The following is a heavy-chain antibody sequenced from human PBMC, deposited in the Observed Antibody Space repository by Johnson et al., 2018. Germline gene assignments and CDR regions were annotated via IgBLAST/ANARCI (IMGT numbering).Heavy chain of an antibody. V-gene: IGHV3-23*04. D-gene: IGHD7-27*01. J-gene: IGHJ1*01. CDR2: IREGGGST. CDR3: CWGKAAGH. Sequence: EVQLVESGGGLVQXGGSLRLSCAASGFTFSNYAMTWVRPAPGKGLEWVSTIREGGGSTHYAGSVKGRFTISRDNSKNTLNLQMNSLRAEDTATYYCCWGKAAGHWGQGTLVTVSS. CDR1: GFTFSNYA.